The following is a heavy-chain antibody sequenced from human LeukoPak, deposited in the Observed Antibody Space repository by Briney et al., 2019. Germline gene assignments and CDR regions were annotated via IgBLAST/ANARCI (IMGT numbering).Heavy chain of an antibody. J-gene: IGHJ5*02. Sequence: SETLSLTCTVSGGSISSYYWSWLRQPPGKGLEWIGYIYYSGSTKYNPSLKSRVTISIDMSKNQFSLRLSSVTAADTAVYYCARGSRRFDPWGQGTLVTVSS. CDR1: GGSISSYY. CDR2: IYYSGST. D-gene: IGHD3-10*01. V-gene: IGHV4-59*12. CDR3: ARGSRRFDP.